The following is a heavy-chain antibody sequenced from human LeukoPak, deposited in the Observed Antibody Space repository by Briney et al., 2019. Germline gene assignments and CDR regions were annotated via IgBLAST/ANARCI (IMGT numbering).Heavy chain of an antibody. J-gene: IGHJ3*02. CDR2: SSAHNGNT. CDR3: ARGRYCSGGSCYSGAFDN. Sequence: ASVKVSCKASGYTFTNYGISWVRQAPGQGLEWMGWSSAHNGNTDYAQKVQGRVTMTTDTSTSTAYMELRSLRSDDTAAYYCARGRYCSGGSCYSGAFDNWGQGTMVTVSS. V-gene: IGHV1-18*01. D-gene: IGHD2-15*01. CDR1: GYTFTNYG.